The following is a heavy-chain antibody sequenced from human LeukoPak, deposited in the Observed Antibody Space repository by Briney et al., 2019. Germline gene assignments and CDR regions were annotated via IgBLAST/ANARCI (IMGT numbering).Heavy chain of an antibody. J-gene: IGHJ3*02. Sequence: GGSLRLSCTAPGFTFGDYAMSWVRQAPGKGLGRVGFIRSKAYGGTTEYAASVKGRFTISRDDSKSIAYLQMNSLKTEDTAVYYCTRWWELLEGAFDIWGQGTMVTVSS. CDR1: GFTFGDYA. CDR3: TRWWELLEGAFDI. V-gene: IGHV3-49*04. D-gene: IGHD1-26*01. CDR2: IRSKAYGGTT.